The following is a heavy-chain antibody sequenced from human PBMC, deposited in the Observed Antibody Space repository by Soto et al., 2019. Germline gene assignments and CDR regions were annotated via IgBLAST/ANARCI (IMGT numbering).Heavy chain of an antibody. V-gene: IGHV4-34*01. CDR1: GGSFSGYY. J-gene: IGHJ6*02. CDR3: ARGYYYDFWSGYYTGVYYYGMDV. D-gene: IGHD3-3*01. CDR2: INHSGST. Sequence: QVQLQQWGAGLLKPSETLSLTCAVYGGSFSGYYWSWIRQPPGKGLEWLGEINHSGSTNYNPSLKSRVTISVDTSKNQFSLKLSSVTAADTAVYYCARGYYYDFWSGYYTGVYYYGMDVWGQGTTVTVSS.